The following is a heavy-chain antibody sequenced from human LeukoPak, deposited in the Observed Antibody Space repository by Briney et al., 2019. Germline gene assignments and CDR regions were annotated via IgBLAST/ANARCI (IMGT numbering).Heavy chain of an antibody. Sequence: PGGSLRLSCEASGFTFDDYAMHWVRQAPGKGLEWVSGISWNSGSIGYADSVKGRFTISRDNAKNSLYLQMNSLRAEDTALYYCAKGGSSYAFAIWGQGTMVTVSS. CDR1: GFTFDDYA. D-gene: IGHD6-6*01. V-gene: IGHV3-9*01. J-gene: IGHJ3*02. CDR3: AKGGSSYAFAI. CDR2: ISWNSGSI.